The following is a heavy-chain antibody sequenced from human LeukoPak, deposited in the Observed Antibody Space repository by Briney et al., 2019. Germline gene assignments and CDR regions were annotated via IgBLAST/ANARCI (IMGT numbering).Heavy chain of an antibody. V-gene: IGHV6-1*01. CDR1: GDSVSSNSAT. D-gene: IGHD6-19*01. CDR2: TYYRPKWYN. CDR3: ARDGMAVAVGYFDL. Sequence: SQTLSLTCAISGDSVSSNSATWNWIRQSPSRGLEWLGRTYYRPKWYNDYAASVKSRITIKPDTSKNQFSLQLNSVTPEDTAVYYCARDGMAVAVGYFDLWGRGTLVTASS. J-gene: IGHJ2*01.